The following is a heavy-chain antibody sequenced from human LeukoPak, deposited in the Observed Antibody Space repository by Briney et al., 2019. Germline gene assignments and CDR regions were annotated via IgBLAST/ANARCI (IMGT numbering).Heavy chain of an antibody. CDR3: AREEQWLVHGLYYYYMDV. CDR2: INPNSGGT. D-gene: IGHD6-19*01. V-gene: IGHV1-2*02. CDR1: GYTFTCYY. Sequence: ASVKVSCKASGYTFTCYYMHWVRQAPGQGLEWMGWINPNSGGTNYAQKFQGRVTMTRDTSISTAYMELSRLRSDDTAVYYCAREEQWLVHGLYYYYMDVWGKGTTVTISS. J-gene: IGHJ6*03.